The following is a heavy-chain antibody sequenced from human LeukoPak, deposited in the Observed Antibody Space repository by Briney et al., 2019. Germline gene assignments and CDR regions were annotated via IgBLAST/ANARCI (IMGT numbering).Heavy chain of an antibody. CDR1: GYTFTNYR. V-gene: IGHV5-51*01. D-gene: IGHD4-17*01. CDR3: ARGDYGDFRVFYTLFDY. Sequence: GESLKISCKGSGYTFTNYRIGSVREMPGKGLEWMGIMYPGDSDTRYSPSFQGQVTISADKSISTAYLQWSSLKASDTAMYYCARGDYGDFRVFYTLFDYWGQGTLVTVSS. CDR2: MYPGDSDT. J-gene: IGHJ4*02.